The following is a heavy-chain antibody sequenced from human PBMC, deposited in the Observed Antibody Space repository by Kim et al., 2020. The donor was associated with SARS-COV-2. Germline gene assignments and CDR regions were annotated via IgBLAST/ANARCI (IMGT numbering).Heavy chain of an antibody. CDR3: ARDQDYNNWFDP. D-gene: IGHD3-10*01. CDR2: IIPIFGTA. V-gene: IGHV1-69*13. Sequence: SVKVSCKASGGTFSSYAISWVRQAPGQGLEWMGGIIPIFGTANYAQKFQGRVTITADESTSTAYMELSSLRSEDTAVYYCARDQDYNNWFDPWGQGTLVTVSS. J-gene: IGHJ5*02. CDR1: GGTFSSYA.